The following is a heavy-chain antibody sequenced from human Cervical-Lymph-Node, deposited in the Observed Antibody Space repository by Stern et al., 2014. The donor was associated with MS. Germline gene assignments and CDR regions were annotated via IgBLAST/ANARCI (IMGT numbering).Heavy chain of an antibody. J-gene: IGHJ3*02. D-gene: IGHD1-26*01. V-gene: IGHV5-51*03. CDR3: ARRATSAFDI. Sequence: EVQLVESGAEVKKPGESLKIACKGSGYTFSNYWIAWVRQLPGKGLEWMGIIYPGGSDTRYSPSFQGQVTISVDESINTASLQWSSLKASDSAIYYCARRATSAFDIWGQGTVVTVSS. CDR1: GYTFSNYW. CDR2: IYPGGSDT.